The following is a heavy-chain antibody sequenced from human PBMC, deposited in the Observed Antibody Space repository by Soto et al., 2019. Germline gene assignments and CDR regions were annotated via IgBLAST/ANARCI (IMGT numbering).Heavy chain of an antibody. D-gene: IGHD3-9*01. J-gene: IGHJ6*01. CDR1: VGSISSYY. V-gene: IGHV4-59*01. CDR2: IYYSGST. CDR3: ARAPSSYDLLPGYRPTHYYGMDV. Sequence: SETLGVPFTVCVGSISSYYWSWIRQPPGNALDLTGYIYYSGSTNYNPSLKSRVSISVDTSKNQFSLKLSSVTAADTAVYYCARAPSSYDLLPGYRPTHYYGMDVWGQGTTVTVSS.